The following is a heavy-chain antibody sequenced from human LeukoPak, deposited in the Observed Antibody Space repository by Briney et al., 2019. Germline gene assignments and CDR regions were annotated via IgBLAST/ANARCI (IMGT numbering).Heavy chain of an antibody. CDR2: IYTSGST. J-gene: IGHJ3*02. Sequence: PSETLSLTCTVSGGSISSGSYYWSWIRQPAGKGLEWIRRIYTSGSTNYNPSLKSRVTISVDTSKNQFSLKLSSVTAADTAVYYCASYYDSSGFDIWGQGTMVTVSS. CDR3: ASYYDSSGFDI. CDR1: GGSISSGSYY. V-gene: IGHV4-61*02. D-gene: IGHD3-22*01.